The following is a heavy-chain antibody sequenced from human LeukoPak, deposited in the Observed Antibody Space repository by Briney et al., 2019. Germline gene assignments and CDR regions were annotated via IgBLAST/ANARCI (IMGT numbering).Heavy chain of an antibody. J-gene: IGHJ3*02. CDR2: ISSSSSTI. D-gene: IGHD2-15*01. V-gene: IGHV3-48*04. CDR3: ARTFLCSGGSCPDAFDI. CDR1: GFTFSSYS. Sequence: GGSLRLSCAASGFTFSSYSMNWVRQAPGKGLEWVSYISSSSSTIYYADSVKGRFTISRDNAKNSLYLQMNSLRAEDTAVYYCARTFLCSGGSCPDAFDIWGQGTMVTVSS.